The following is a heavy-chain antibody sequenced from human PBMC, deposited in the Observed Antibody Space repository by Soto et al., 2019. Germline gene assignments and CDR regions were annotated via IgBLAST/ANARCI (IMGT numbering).Heavy chain of an antibody. D-gene: IGHD4-4*01. CDR3: AKDSNKYSSSLRGRYFDY. J-gene: IGHJ4*02. CDR1: GFPFSSYV. CDR2: ISGGGSNT. Sequence: EVQLLESGGGLVQRGGSLRLSCAASGFPFSSYVMSWVRQAPGKGLEWVSGISGGGSNTFYADSVKGRFTISRDNTKNPLLLQMNSLGAEDTADYYCAKDSNKYSSSLRGRYFDYWGQGIGVTVSS. V-gene: IGHV3-23*01.